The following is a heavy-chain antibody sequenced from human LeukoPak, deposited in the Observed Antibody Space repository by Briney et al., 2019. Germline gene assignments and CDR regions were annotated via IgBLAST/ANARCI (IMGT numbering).Heavy chain of an antibody. V-gene: IGHV4-59*08. D-gene: IGHD6-19*01. Sequence: SETLSLTCSVSGGSMNNYYWTWIRQPPGKGLEWIGYIYYSGSTNYNPSLKSRVTISVDTSKNQFSLKLSSVTAADTAVYYCARNLRRIAVAGYYFDYWGQGTLVTVSS. CDR1: GGSMNNYY. CDR2: IYYSGST. J-gene: IGHJ4*02. CDR3: ARNLRRIAVAGYYFDY.